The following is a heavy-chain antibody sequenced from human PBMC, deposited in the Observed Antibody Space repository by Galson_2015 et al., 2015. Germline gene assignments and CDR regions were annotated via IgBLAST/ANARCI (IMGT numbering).Heavy chain of an antibody. CDR1: GGSISSYY. D-gene: IGHD1-1*01. CDR2: IYYSGST. Sequence: ETLSLTCTVSGGSISSYYWSWIRQPPGKGLEWIGYIYYSGSTNYNPSLKSRVTISVDTSKNQFSLKLSSVTAADTAVYYCARLELSNALEDVWGQGTTVTVSS. J-gene: IGHJ6*02. CDR3: ARLELSNALEDV. V-gene: IGHV4-59*01.